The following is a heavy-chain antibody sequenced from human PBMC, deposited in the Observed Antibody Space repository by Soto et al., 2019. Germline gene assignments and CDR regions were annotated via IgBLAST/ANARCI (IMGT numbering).Heavy chain of an antibody. CDR2: IWSDGSSK. CDR3: ARDKGGTSLDY. V-gene: IGHV3-33*01. Sequence: QVQLLQSEGGVVQPGRSLRLSCVMSGISFRNSGMHWVRQAPGKGLEWVAMIWSDGSSKFYADSVQGRFTISRDNSMDTLYLQMTILRPEDTAIYYGARDKGGTSLDYWGQGTLVTVSS. J-gene: IGHJ4*02. D-gene: IGHD2-2*01. CDR1: GISFRNSG.